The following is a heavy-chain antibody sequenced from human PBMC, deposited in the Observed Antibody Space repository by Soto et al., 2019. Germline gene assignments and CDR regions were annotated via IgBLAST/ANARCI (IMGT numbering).Heavy chain of an antibody. V-gene: IGHV3-33*01. CDR1: GFTFSSYG. CDR2: IWYDGSHK. Sequence: GGSLRLSCVVSGFTFSSYGMHWVRQAPGKGLEWVAGIWYDGSHKNYADPVKGRFTISRDNSKNTLYLQMNSLRAEDTAVYYCARDDKLYDFWSGYHGFDYWGQGTLVTVSS. J-gene: IGHJ4*02. CDR3: ARDDKLYDFWSGYHGFDY. D-gene: IGHD3-3*01.